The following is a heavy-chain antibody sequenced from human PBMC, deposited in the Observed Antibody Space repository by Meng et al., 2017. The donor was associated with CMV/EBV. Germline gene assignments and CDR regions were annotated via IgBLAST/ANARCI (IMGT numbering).Heavy chain of an antibody. CDR3: ARDPYCSSTSCYTGTPLNYGMDV. CDR1: GYTFTSYY. CDR2: INPSGGST. D-gene: IGHD2-2*02. V-gene: IGHV1-46*01. J-gene: IGHJ6*02. Sequence: ASVKVSCKASGYTFTSYYMHWVRQAPGQGLEWMGIINPSGGSTSYAQKFQGRVTMTGDTSTSTVYMELSSLRSEDTAVYYCARDPYCSSTSCYTGTPLNYGMDVWGQGTTVTVSS.